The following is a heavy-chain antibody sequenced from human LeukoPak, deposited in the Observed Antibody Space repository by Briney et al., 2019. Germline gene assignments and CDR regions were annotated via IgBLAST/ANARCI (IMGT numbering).Heavy chain of an antibody. CDR3: ATASRGPYY. CDR2: IWYDGSNK. Sequence: GGSLRLSCAASGFPFSSYGMHWVRQAPGKGLEGVAVIWYDGSNKYYVDSVKGRFTIPRDNSKNTLYLQMNSLRAEDTAVYYCATASRGPYYWGQGTLVTVSS. J-gene: IGHJ4*02. D-gene: IGHD3-10*01. V-gene: IGHV3-33*01. CDR1: GFPFSSYG.